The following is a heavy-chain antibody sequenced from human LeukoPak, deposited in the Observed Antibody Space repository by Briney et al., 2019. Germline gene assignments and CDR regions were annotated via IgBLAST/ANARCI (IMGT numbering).Heavy chain of an antibody. D-gene: IGHD1-14*01. CDR2: MNPNSGNT. Sequence: GASVKVSCKASGYTFTSYDINWVRQATGQGLEWMGWMNPNSGNTGYAQKFQGRVTMTRNTSISTAYMELSSPRSEDTAVYYCAKGRPHHRDYLDHWGQGTLVTVSS. CDR1: GYTFTSYD. J-gene: IGHJ4*02. CDR3: AKGRPHHRDYLDH. V-gene: IGHV1-8*01.